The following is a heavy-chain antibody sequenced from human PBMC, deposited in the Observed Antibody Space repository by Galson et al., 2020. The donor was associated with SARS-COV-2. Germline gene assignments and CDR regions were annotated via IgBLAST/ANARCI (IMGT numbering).Heavy chain of an antibody. CDR1: YTFTGYY. CDR2: INPNTGGT. D-gene: IGHD3-22*01. J-gene: IGHJ4*02. CDR3: ARAPFFYDSSEGFDY. V-gene: IGHV1-2*02. Sequence: YTFTGYYMHWVRQAPGQGLEWMGWINPNTGGTNYAQKIQGRVTMTRDTYISTAYMVLSRLSSDDTAVYYCARAPFFYDSSEGFDYWGQGTLVTVSS.